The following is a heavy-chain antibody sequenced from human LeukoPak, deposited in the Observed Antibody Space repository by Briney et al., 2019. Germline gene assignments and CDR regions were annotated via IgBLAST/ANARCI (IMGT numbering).Heavy chain of an antibody. CDR2: ISGSGGST. CDR1: GFTFSSYA. CDR3: AKDRATYYYGSEFDP. J-gene: IGHJ5*02. D-gene: IGHD3-10*01. V-gene: IGHV3-23*01. Sequence: GGSLRLSCAVSGFTFSSYAMSWVRQAPGKGLEWVSAISGSGGSTYYADSVKGRFTISRDNSKNTLYLQMNSLRAEDTAVYYCAKDRATYYYGSEFDPWGQGTLVTVSS.